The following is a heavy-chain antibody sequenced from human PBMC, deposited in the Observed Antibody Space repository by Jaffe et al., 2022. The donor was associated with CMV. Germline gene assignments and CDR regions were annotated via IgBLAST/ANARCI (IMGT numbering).Heavy chain of an antibody. V-gene: IGHV4-59*01. CDR3: ARDASSGWSKGWFDP. CDR1: GGSISSYY. J-gene: IGHJ5*02. CDR2: IYYSGST. Sequence: QVQLQESGPGLVKPSETLSLTCTVSGGSISSYYWSWIRQPPGKGLEWIGYIYYSGSTNYNPSLKSRVTISVDTSKNQFSLKLSSVTAADTAVYYCARDASSGWSKGWFDPWGQGTLVTVSS. D-gene: IGHD6-19*01.